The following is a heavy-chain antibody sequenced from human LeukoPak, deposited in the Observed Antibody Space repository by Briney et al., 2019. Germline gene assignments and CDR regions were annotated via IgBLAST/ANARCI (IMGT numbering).Heavy chain of an antibody. CDR1: GFTFSSYA. Sequence: PGGSLRLSCAASGFTFSSYAMSWVRQAPGKGLEWVSTISNSDGGTYYADSVKGRFTISRDNSENTLYLHMNSLRAEDTAVYYCAELGITMIGGVWGKGTTVTISS. CDR3: AELGITMIGGV. CDR2: ISNSDGGT. D-gene: IGHD3-10*02. J-gene: IGHJ6*04. V-gene: IGHV3-23*01.